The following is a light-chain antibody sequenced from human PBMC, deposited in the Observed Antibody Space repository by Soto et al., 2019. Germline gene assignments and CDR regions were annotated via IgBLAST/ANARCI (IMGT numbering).Light chain of an antibody. CDR2: DVS. J-gene: IGLJ2*01. V-gene: IGLV2-14*03. CDR1: INDIGGYNY. CDR3: SSYTRSDTLI. Sequence: QSGLTQPASVSGSPGQSITISCTGTINDIGGYNYVSWYQQHPGKVPKLLIYDVSNRPSGVSGRFSVSKSGNTASLTIAGLQADDEADYHCSSYTRSDTLIFGGGTKVTVL.